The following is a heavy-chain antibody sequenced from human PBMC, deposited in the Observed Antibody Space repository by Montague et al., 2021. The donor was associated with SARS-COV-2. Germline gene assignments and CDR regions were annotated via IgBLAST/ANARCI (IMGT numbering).Heavy chain of an antibody. D-gene: IGHD5-12*01. CDR3: SRLQGGRRLMDY. V-gene: IGHV4-59*01. CDR1: GGSINNYY. Sequence: SETLSLTCTVSGGSINNYYWGWIRQPPGKALEYIAYISEIGSTHRNPALQSRVTTSVDPSRNQFYLDVNSVTAADTAVYYCSRLQGGRRLMDYWGQGTLVTVPS. CDR2: ISEIGST. J-gene: IGHJ4*02.